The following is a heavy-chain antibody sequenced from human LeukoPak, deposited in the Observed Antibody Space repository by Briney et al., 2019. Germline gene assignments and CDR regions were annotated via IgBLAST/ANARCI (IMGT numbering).Heavy chain of an antibody. CDR2: IYYSGST. D-gene: IGHD3-22*01. CDR3: AREMDYYDSGGYYLQWFDP. CDR1: GGSVSSGSYY. V-gene: IGHV4-31*03. Sequence: SETLSLTCTVSGGSVSSGSYYWSWIRQHAGKGLEWIGYIYYSGSTSYNPSLKSRVTISLDTSRNQFSLKLSSVTAADTAVYYCAREMDYYDSGGYYLQWFDPWGQGTLVTVSS. J-gene: IGHJ5*02.